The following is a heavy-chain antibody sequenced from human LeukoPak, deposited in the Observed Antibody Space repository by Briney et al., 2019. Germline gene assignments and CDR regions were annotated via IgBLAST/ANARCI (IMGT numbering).Heavy chain of an antibody. CDR2: INPENGGT. Sequence: GASMKVSCKASGYIFTGQYIHWVRQAPGQGLEWMGRINPENGGTDYAKKFKGRVAMTRDTSISTAYMDLTRLRSDDSAVYHCARDRGWDAFDIWGQGTLVTVSS. CDR3: ARDRGWDAFDI. D-gene: IGHD3-10*01. V-gene: IGHV1-2*06. CDR1: GYIFTGQY. J-gene: IGHJ3*02.